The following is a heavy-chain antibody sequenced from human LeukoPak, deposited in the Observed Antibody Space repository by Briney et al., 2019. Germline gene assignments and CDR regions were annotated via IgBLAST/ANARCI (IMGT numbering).Heavy chain of an antibody. CDR1: GGSFSGYY. Sequence: KPSETLSLTCAVYGGSFSGYYWSWIRQPPGRGLEWNGEINHSGSTNYNPSLKSRVTISVDTSKNQFSLKLSSGTAADTAVYYCAKVGYGDYEPDYWGQGTLVTVSS. D-gene: IGHD4-17*01. CDR3: AKVGYGDYEPDY. CDR2: INHSGST. J-gene: IGHJ4*02. V-gene: IGHV4-34*01.